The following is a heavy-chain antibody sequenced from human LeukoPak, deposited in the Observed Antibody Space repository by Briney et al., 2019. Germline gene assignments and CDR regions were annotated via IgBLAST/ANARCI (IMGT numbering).Heavy chain of an antibody. CDR2: ISGSGGST. V-gene: IGHV3-23*01. Sequence: PGGSLRLSCAASGFTFSSYAMSWVRQAPGKGLEWVSAISGSGGSTYYADSVKGRFTISRDNSKNTLYLQMNSLRAEDTAVYYCAKDMDGWFGELGDYWGQGTLVTVSS. CDR1: GFTFSSYA. D-gene: IGHD3-10*01. CDR3: AKDMDGWFGELGDY. J-gene: IGHJ4*02.